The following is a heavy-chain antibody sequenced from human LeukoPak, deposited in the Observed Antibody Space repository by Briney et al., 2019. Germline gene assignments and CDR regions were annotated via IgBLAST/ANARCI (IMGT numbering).Heavy chain of an antibody. CDR1: GGSISSSSYY. Sequence: SETLSLTCTVSGGSISSSSYYWGWIRQPPGKGLEWIGSIYYSGSTYYNPSLKSRVTISVDTSKNQFSLKLSSVTAADTAVYYCARESPSIAAAGTVDYWGQGTLVTVSS. J-gene: IGHJ4*02. CDR2: IYYSGST. V-gene: IGHV4-39*07. CDR3: ARESPSIAAAGTVDY. D-gene: IGHD6-13*01.